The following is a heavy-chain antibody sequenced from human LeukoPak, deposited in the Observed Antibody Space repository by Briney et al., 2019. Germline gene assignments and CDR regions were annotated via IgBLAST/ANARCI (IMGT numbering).Heavy chain of an antibody. V-gene: IGHV1-8*01. CDR2: MNPINGNT. Sequence: PEASVKVSCKASGYTLTSYDINWVRQATGQGLEWMGWMNPINGNTGYAQKFQGRVTMTRSTSESTAYMELSSLRYEDTAVYYCTRGYGSGSYSFGMDIWGQGTTVTVSS. CDR1: GYTLTSYD. J-gene: IGHJ6*02. D-gene: IGHD3-10*01. CDR3: TRGYGSGSYSFGMDI.